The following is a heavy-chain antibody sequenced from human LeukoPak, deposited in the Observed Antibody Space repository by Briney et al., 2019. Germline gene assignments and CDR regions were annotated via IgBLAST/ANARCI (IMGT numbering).Heavy chain of an antibody. D-gene: IGHD2-2*01. Sequence: PGGSLRLSCAASGFTFSSYGMHWVRQAPGKGLEWVAFIRYDGSNKYYADSVKGRFTISRDNSKNTLYLQMNSLRAEDTAVYYCAKMRGGCSSTSCYEYWGQGTLVTVSS. CDR1: GFTFSSYG. CDR2: IRYDGSNK. J-gene: IGHJ4*02. V-gene: IGHV3-30*02. CDR3: AKMRGGCSSTSCYEY.